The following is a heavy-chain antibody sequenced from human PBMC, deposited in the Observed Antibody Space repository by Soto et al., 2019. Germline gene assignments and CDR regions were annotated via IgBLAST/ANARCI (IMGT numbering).Heavy chain of an antibody. CDR2: ISWNSASI. D-gene: IGHD2-8*02. CDR1: GFTFDDFA. J-gene: IGHJ4*02. Sequence: ESGGGLVQPGRSLRLSCAASGFTFDDFAMHWVRQPPGKGLEWVSGISWNSASIVYADSVKGRFTISRDIAKNSLYLQLDSLGVEDTAFYYCAKGPGLVASSGSPDSWGQGTLVSVSS. CDR3: AKGPGLVASSGSPDS. V-gene: IGHV3-9*01.